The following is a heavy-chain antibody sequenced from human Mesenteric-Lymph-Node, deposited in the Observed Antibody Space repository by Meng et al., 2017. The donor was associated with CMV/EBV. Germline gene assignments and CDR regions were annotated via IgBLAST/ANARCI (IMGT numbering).Heavy chain of an antibody. CDR1: FNSYI. V-gene: IGHV1-69*02. Sequence: FNSYIISWVRQAPGQGLEWMGGIIPGLGITNYAQKFQGRVTLTADESTRTAYMELSNLRSEDTAVFFCATSPCTSSRCYTSYWYFDLWGLGTPVTVSS. CDR3: ATSPCTSSRCYTSYWYFDL. D-gene: IGHD2-2*02. CDR2: IIPGLGIT. J-gene: IGHJ2*01.